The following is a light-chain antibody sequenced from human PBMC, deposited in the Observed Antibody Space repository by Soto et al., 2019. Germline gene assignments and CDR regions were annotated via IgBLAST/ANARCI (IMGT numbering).Light chain of an antibody. CDR2: KAS. CDR1: QTISSW. J-gene: IGKJ1*01. V-gene: IGKV1-5*03. Sequence: IQMTQSPATMSGSVGDRVTITCRASQTISSWLAWYQQKPGKAPKFLIYKASTLKSGVPSRFSGSVSGTEVTLTISSLKPDDFATYYCQHYNSYSEAFGQGTKVDIK. CDR3: QHYNSYSEA.